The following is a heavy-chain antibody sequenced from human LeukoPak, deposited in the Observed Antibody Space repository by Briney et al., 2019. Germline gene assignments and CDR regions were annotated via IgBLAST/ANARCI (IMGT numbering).Heavy chain of an antibody. J-gene: IGHJ4*02. CDR3: AKDERYCSSTSCQRYYFDY. D-gene: IGHD2-2*01. Sequence: PGGSLRLSCAASGFTFSRYAMSWVRRQAPGKGLEWVSAISDSGGNTYYADSVKGRFTISRDNSKHTLYLQMNSLRAEDTAVYYCAKDERYCSSTSCQRYYFDYWGQGTLVTVSS. CDR1: GFTFSRYA. V-gene: IGHV3-23*01. CDR2: ISDSGGNT.